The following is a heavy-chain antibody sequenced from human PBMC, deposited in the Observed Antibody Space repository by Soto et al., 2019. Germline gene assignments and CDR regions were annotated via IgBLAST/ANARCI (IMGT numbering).Heavy chain of an antibody. CDR1: GGTFSSYA. D-gene: IGHD3-10*01. CDR2: IIPIFGTA. Sequence: GASVKVSCKASGGTFSSYAISWVRQAPGQGLEWMGGIIPIFGTANYAQKFQGRVTISRDNSKNTLYLQMNSLRAEDTAVYYCAKHGRRITMVRGVTNIDYWGQGTLVTVSS. V-gene: IGHV1-69*05. CDR3: AKHGRRITMVRGVTNIDY. J-gene: IGHJ4*02.